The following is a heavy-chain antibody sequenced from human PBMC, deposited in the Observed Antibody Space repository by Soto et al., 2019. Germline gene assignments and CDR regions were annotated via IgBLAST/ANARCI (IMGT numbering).Heavy chain of an antibody. CDR1: GGSFSPYF. D-gene: IGHD6-19*01. J-gene: IGHJ2*01. V-gene: IGHV4-34*01. CDR3: ARLASGWQYYYFDF. Sequence: QVQLQQWGAGLLKPSETLSLTCAVYGGSFSPYFWSWIRQPPGKGLEWIGEINHSGSTNSNPSLTRRATLSVDTSKNQVSLKLTSVTAADTAVYYCARLASGWQYYYFDFWGRGTPVTVSS. CDR2: INHSGST.